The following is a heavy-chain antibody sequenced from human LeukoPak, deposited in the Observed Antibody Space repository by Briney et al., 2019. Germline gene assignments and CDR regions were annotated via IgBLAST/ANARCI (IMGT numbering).Heavy chain of an antibody. CDR2: IYNSGST. CDR1: GGSISSYY. Sequence: SETLSLTCTVSGGSISSYYWSWIRQPAGKGLEWIGRIYNSGSTNYNPSLKSRVTMSVETSKNQFSLKLSSVTAADRAVYYCGRFVTVAPYHDFLSRAYYVLPFLIWPQRTMLTVSS. CDR3: GRFVTVAPYHDFLSRAYYVLPFLI. D-gene: IGHD3-3*01. V-gene: IGHV4-4*07. J-gene: IGHJ3*02.